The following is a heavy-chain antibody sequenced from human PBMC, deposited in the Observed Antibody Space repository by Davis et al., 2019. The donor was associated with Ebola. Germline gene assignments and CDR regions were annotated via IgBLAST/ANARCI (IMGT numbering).Heavy chain of an antibody. V-gene: IGHV3-74*01. CDR3: ARDRGSGSYPNDAFDI. D-gene: IGHD1-26*01. CDR2: VYSDGTTT. Sequence: GESLKISCAASGFTFSSYWMHWVRQVPGKGLVWVSRVYSDGTTTTYADSVKGRFTISRDNAKNSLYLQMNSLRAEDTAVYYCARDRGSGSYPNDAFDIWGQGTMVTVSS. CDR1: GFTFSSYW. J-gene: IGHJ3*02.